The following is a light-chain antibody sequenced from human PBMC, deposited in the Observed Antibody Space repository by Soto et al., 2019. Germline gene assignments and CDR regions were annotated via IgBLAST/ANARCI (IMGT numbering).Light chain of an antibody. V-gene: IGKV1-12*02. Sequence: DLQMTQSPSSVSASVGDRVTITCRASQAISSWLAWYQQKPGKAPKLLIYAASSLQSGVPSRFSGSGSGTDFILTISSLQPEDYATYYCQQANSFPFTFGQGTRLEIK. CDR1: QAISSW. J-gene: IGKJ2*01. CDR3: QQANSFPFT. CDR2: AAS.